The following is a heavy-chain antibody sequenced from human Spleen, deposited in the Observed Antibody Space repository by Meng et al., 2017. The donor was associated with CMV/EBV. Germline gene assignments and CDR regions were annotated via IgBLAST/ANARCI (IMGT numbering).Heavy chain of an antibody. CDR2: ISGSGGST. CDR3: ARVGSSSSVDY. V-gene: IGHV3-23*01. J-gene: IGHJ4*02. Sequence: GGSLRLSCAASGFTFSSYAMSWVRQAPGKGLEWVSAISGSGGSTYYADSVKGRFTISRDNAKNSLYLQMNSLRAEDTAVYYCARVGSSSSVDYWGQGTLVTVSS. D-gene: IGHD6-6*01. CDR1: GFTFSSYA.